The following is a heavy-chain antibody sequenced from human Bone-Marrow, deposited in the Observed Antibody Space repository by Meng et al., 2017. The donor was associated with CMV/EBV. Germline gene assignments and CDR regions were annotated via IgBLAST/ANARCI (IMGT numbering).Heavy chain of an antibody. D-gene: IGHD3-3*01. Sequence: SETLSLTCTVYGGSISGYYWSWIRQHPGKGLEWIGEINHSGSTNYNPSLKSRVTISVDTSKNQFSLKLSSVTAADTAVYYCARDRITIFGVAPNWFDPWGQGTLVTVSS. J-gene: IGHJ5*02. CDR3: ARDRITIFGVAPNWFDP. CDR1: GGSISGYY. CDR2: INHSGST. V-gene: IGHV4-34*01.